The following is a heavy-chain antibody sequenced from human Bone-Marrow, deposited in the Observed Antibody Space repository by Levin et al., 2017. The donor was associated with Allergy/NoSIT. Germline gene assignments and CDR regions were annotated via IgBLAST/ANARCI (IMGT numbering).Heavy chain of an antibody. CDR3: ARRSSYLWYFDY. J-gene: IGHJ4*02. D-gene: IGHD3-22*01. V-gene: IGHV4-34*01. CDR1: GGSFSGYY. Sequence: SETLSLTCAVYGGSFSGYYWSWIRQPPGKGLEWIGEINHSGSTNYNPSLKSRVTISVDTSKNQFSLKLSSVTAADTAVYYCARRSSYLWYFDYWGQGTLVTVSS. CDR2: INHSGST.